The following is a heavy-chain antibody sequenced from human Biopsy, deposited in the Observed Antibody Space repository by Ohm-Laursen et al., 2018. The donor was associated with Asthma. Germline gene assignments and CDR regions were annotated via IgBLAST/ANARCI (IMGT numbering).Heavy chain of an antibody. V-gene: IGHV1-24*01. D-gene: IGHD4-17*01. CDR3: ASDFPKDYVRYNFQF. Sequence: ASVKVSCKIPGYSLTDLSMHWVRQAPGQGPEWMGGHDHEEGGTVNAWRFQGRVTMTEDTSTDTAYMELSSLSSDDTAVYYCASDFPKDYVRYNFQFWGQGTLVTVSS. CDR1: GYSLTDLS. J-gene: IGHJ4*02. CDR2: HDHEEGGT.